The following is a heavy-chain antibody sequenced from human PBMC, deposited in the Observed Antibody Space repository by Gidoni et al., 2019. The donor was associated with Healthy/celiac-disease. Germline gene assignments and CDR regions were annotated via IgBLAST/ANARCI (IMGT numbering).Heavy chain of an antibody. V-gene: IGHV4-39*07. D-gene: IGHD2-21*02. J-gene: IGHJ4*02. CDR1: GGSISSSSYY. CDR3: ARDPLRIVVVTAIQTTPDLGDY. CDR2: IYYSGST. Sequence: QLQLQESGPGLVKPSETLSLTCTVSGGSISSSSYYWGWLRQPPGKGLEWIGSIYYSGSTYYNPSLKSRVTISVDTSKNQFSLKLSSVTAADTAVYYCARDPLRIVVVTAIQTTPDLGDYWGQGTLVTVSS.